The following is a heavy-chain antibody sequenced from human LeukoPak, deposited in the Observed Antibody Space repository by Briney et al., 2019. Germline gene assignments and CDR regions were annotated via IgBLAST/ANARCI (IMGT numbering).Heavy chain of an antibody. CDR3: ARHSGRSGNYGYHFDY. CDR2: IYYIGST. J-gene: IGHJ4*02. D-gene: IGHD1-26*01. CDR1: GGSISSSTYY. V-gene: IGHV4-39*01. Sequence: SETLSLTCTVSGGSISSSTYYWGWIRQPPGKGLEWIGSIYYIGSTYYNPSLKSRVTTFVDTSNNQFSLKLSSVTAADTAVYYCARHSGRSGNYGYHFDYWGQGTLVTVSS.